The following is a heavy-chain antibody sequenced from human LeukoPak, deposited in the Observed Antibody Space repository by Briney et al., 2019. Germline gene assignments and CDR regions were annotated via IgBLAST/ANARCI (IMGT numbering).Heavy chain of an antibody. CDR3: ALAVFCSSTSCYRGFDP. J-gene: IGHJ5*02. CDR1: GGTFSSYA. V-gene: IGHV1-69*01. D-gene: IGHD2-2*02. Sequence: SVKVSCKASGGTFSSYAISWVRQAPGQGLEWMGGIIPIFGTANYAQKFQGRVTITADESTSTAYMELSSLRSEDTAVYYCALAVFCSSTSCYRGFDPWGQGTLVTVSS. CDR2: IIPIFGTA.